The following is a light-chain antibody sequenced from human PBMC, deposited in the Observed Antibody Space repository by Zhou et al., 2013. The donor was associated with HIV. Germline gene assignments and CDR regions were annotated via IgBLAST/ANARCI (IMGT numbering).Light chain of an antibody. CDR1: QSISDN. CDR2: AAS. J-gene: IGKJ1*01. V-gene: IGKV1-39*01. CDR3: QQSYDTPRT. Sequence: DIQMTQSPSSLSASVGDRVTITCRASQSISDNLNWYQQKPGKAPKLLIYAASSLQSGVPSRFSGSGSGTDFTLTISSLQSEDFATYYCQQSYDTPRTFGQGTKVEIK.